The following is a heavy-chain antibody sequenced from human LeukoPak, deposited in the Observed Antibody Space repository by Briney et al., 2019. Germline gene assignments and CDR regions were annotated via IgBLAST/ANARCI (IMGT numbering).Heavy chain of an antibody. V-gene: IGHV4-39*01. Sequence: SETLSLTCTVSGGSISSSSYYWGWIRQPPGKGLEWIGSIYYSGSTYYNPSLKSRVTISVDTSKNQFSLKLSSVTAADTAVYYCARLNLYCSGGSCYYFGFDYWGQGTLITVSS. CDR3: ARLNLYCSGGSCYYFGFDY. D-gene: IGHD2-15*01. CDR1: GGSISSSSYY. J-gene: IGHJ4*02. CDR2: IYYSGST.